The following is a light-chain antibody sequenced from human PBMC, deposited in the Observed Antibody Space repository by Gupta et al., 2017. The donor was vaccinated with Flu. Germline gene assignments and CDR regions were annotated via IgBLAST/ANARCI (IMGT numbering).Light chain of an antibody. CDR2: AAS. CDR1: QIISSW. Sequence: DIQMTHSPSSVSASVGDRVTISCRASQIISSWLAWYQQKPGKAPKLLIYAASNLQGGVPLRFSGSGSGTDFTLTISNLQPEDFATYYCQQANNFPLTFGGGTKVEIK. J-gene: IGKJ4*01. V-gene: IGKV1-12*01. CDR3: QQANNFPLT.